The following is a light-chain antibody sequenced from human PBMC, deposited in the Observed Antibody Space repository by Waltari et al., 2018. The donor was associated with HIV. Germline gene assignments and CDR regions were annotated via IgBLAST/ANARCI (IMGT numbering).Light chain of an antibody. J-gene: IGLJ3*02. CDR1: SSNIGTNS. CDR3: AAWDDTLSVWL. CDR2: KNN. Sequence: QSVVTQPPSASGTPGQRVTITCSGRSSNIGTNSVYWYHQLAGKAHKLLVYKNNQRPSGVPDLFSGFKSGTSASLAISGLRSEDEADYYCAAWDDTLSVWLYGGGTKVTVL. V-gene: IGLV1-47*01.